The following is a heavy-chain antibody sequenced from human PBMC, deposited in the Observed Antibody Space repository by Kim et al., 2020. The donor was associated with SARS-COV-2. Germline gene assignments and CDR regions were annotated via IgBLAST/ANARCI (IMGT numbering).Heavy chain of an antibody. CDR1: GGSFSGYY. CDR2: INHSGST. V-gene: IGHV4-34*01. J-gene: IGHJ4*02. CDR3: ARGGCSSTSCYVHFDY. Sequence: SETLSLTCAVYGGSFSGYYWSWIRQPPGKGLEWIGEINHSGSTNYNPSLKSRVTISVDTSKNQFSLKLSSVTAADTAVYYCARGGCSSTSCYVHFDYWGQGTLVTVSS. D-gene: IGHD2-2*01.